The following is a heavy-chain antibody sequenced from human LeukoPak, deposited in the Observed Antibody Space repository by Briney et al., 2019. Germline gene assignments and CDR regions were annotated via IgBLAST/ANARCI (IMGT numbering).Heavy chain of an antibody. J-gene: IGHJ4*02. Sequence: GGSLRLSCEASGFTFSDYAMNWVRQAPGKGLEWVSYISSSGSTIYYADSVKGRFTISRDNAKNSLYLQMNSLRAEDTAVYYCARDRTTVTTLDYWGQGTLVTVSS. D-gene: IGHD4-11*01. CDR2: ISSSGSTI. V-gene: IGHV3-48*03. CDR1: GFTFSDYA. CDR3: ARDRTTVTTLDY.